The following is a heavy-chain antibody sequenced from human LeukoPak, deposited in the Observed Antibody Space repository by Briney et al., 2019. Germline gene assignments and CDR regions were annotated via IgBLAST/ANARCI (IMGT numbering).Heavy chain of an antibody. CDR3: ARVSSLAPNNYYYMDV. Sequence: GGSLRLSCAASGFTFTSYSMSWVRQAPGKGLEWVSLISSSSSYIYYADSVKGRFTISRDNAKNSLYLQMNSLRAEDTAVYYCARVSSLAPNNYYYMDVWGKGTTVTVSS. CDR2: ISSSSSYI. D-gene: IGHD1-1*01. CDR1: GFTFTSYS. V-gene: IGHV3-21*01. J-gene: IGHJ6*03.